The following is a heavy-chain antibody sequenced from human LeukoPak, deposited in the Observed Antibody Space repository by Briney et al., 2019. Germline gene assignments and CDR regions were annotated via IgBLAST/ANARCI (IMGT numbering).Heavy chain of an antibody. CDR1: GGSFSTYY. J-gene: IGHJ4*03. CDR2: INHRGDT. D-gene: IGHD1-1*01. Sequence: SETLSLTCAVYGGSFSTYYWSCIRQSPGKGLEWIAEINHRGDTNYNPSVKSRVTISVDTSKNQFSLKVRSVTAADTAVYYCARGPTISETGYIDYWGQGTLVTVSS. V-gene: IGHV4-34*01. CDR3: ARGPTISETGYIDY.